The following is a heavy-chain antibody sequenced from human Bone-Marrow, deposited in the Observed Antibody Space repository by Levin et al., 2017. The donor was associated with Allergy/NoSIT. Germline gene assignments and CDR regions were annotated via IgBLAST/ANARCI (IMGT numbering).Heavy chain of an antibody. D-gene: IGHD2-15*01. CDR2: MNPNSGNT. Sequence: GASVKVSCKASGYTFTSYDINWVRQATGQGLEWMGWMNPNSGNTGYAQKFQGRVTMTRNTSISTAYMELSSLRSEDTAVYYCARGGCSGGSCYSGYYYYGMDVWGQGTTVTVSS. V-gene: IGHV1-8*01. CDR1: GYTFTSYD. CDR3: ARGGCSGGSCYSGYYYYGMDV. J-gene: IGHJ6*02.